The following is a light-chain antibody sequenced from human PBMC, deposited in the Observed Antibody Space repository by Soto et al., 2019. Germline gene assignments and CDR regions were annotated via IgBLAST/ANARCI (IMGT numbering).Light chain of an antibody. V-gene: IGKV3-15*01. CDR1: QSVGSN. Sequence: IVMTQSPGTLSVSPGERATLSCRASQSVGSNVAWYQHKPGQAPRLLIYAASTRATGLPARFSGSGSGTEFTLTISSLQSEDFAVYYCQQYNNWPPLTFGGGTKVDIK. CDR2: AAS. J-gene: IGKJ4*01. CDR3: QQYNNWPPLT.